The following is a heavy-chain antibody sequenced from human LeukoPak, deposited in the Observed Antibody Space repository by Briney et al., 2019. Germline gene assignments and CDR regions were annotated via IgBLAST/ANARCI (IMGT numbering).Heavy chain of an antibody. CDR2: IYYSGST. V-gene: IGHV4-59*01. CDR3: ARELKVGNTGYYFDY. Sequence: KPSETLSLTCTVSSGSISDYYWSWIRQPPGKGLEWIGYIYYSGSTNYIPSLKSRVTILVDMSKNQFSLKMSSVTAADTAVYYCARELKVGNTGYYFDYWGQGTLVTVSS. CDR1: SGSISDYY. D-gene: IGHD2/OR15-2a*01. J-gene: IGHJ4*02.